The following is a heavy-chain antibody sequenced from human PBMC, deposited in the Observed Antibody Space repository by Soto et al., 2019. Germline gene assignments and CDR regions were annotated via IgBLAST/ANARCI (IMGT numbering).Heavy chain of an antibody. V-gene: IGHV4-59*11. CDR3: ARGGDNSPWYYSL. J-gene: IGHJ4*02. CDR2: IFSNGRA. Sequence: QVHLQESGPGLVKPSETLSLTCSVSGGSINTHYWTWIRQPPGKGLEWIGYIFSNGRANYNPSLESRVTISVDTSKNQLSLKLRSVTAADTAVYYCARGGDNSPWYYSLWGQGTLVAVSS. D-gene: IGHD3-10*01. CDR1: GGSINTHY.